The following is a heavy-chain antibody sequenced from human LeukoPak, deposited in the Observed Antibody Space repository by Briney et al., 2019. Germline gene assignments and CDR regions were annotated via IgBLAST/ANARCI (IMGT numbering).Heavy chain of an antibody. V-gene: IGHV1-2*02. Sequence: ASVKVSCKTSGYSFTDYYMHWVRQAPGQGLEWMGWINPNSGGTSSAQRFQGRVTMTRDTSITTVYMEVNWLTSDDTAVYYCARADRLHGGPYLIGPWGQGTLVTVSS. D-gene: IGHD3-16*01. CDR3: ARADRLHGGPYLIGP. CDR1: GYSFTDYY. J-gene: IGHJ5*02. CDR2: INPNSGGT.